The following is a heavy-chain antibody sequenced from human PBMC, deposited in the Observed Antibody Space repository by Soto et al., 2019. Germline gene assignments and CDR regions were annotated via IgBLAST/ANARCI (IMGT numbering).Heavy chain of an antibody. J-gene: IGHJ5*02. D-gene: IGHD3-3*01. CDR2: IYYSGSI. CDR1: GGSMNNYY. Sequence: SETLSLTCTVSGGSMNNYYWSWIRQPPGRGLEWIGYIYYSGSINYDPSLESRVAMSVDTSKNQFSLKLTSVTAADTAVYYCARGWFWSGSFNWFDPWGQGILVTVSS. CDR3: ARGWFWSGSFNWFDP. V-gene: IGHV4-59*01.